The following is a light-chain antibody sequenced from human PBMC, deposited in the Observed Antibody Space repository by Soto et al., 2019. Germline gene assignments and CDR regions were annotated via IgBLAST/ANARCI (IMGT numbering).Light chain of an antibody. CDR3: GTWDSSLSAVV. Sequence: QSVLTQPPSVSAAPGQKVTISCSGSSSNIENNYVSWYQQLPRTAPRLLIYDNNKRPSGIPDRFSGSKSGTSATLGITGLQTGDEADYYCGTWDSSLSAVVFGGGTKLTVL. V-gene: IGLV1-51*01. J-gene: IGLJ2*01. CDR1: SSNIENNY. CDR2: DNN.